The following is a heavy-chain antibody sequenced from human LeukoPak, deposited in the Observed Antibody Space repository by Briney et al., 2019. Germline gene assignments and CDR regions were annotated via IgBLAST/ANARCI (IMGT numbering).Heavy chain of an antibody. J-gene: IGHJ1*01. D-gene: IGHD2-2*01. Sequence: GGSLRLSCAASGFTFSSYSMNWVRQAPGKGLEGVSSISSSSSYIYYADSVKGRFTISRDNATNSLYLQMNSLRAEDTAGYYCATGGYCSSPSCFGPTASSQPWGPGTLVTVSS. CDR3: ATGGYCSSPSCFGPTASSQP. CDR1: GFTFSSYS. CDR2: ISSSSSYI. V-gene: IGHV3-21*01.